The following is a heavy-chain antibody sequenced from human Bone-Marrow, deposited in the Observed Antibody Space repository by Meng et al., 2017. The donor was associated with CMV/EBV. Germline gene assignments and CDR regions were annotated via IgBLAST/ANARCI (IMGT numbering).Heavy chain of an antibody. J-gene: IGHJ6*02. Sequence: ASVKVSCKASAYTFTGYYMHWVRQAPGQGLEWMGWINPNSGGTNYAQKFQGRVTMTRDTSISTACMELSRLRSDDTAVYYCARARVRTTVTPHGLDVWGQGTTVTVSS. CDR2: INPNSGGT. V-gene: IGHV1-2*02. CDR3: ARARVRTTVTPHGLDV. D-gene: IGHD4-17*01. CDR1: AYTFTGYY.